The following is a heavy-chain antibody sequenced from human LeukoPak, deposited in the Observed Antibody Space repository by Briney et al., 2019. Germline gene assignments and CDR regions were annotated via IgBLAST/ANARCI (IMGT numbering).Heavy chain of an antibody. CDR1: GFSVSTNY. D-gene: IGHD3-3*01. CDR2: IYTGGGT. Sequence: GGTLALTCAASGFSVSTNYWTWIRQPPGKGLEWIWFIYTGGGTYYAASVKGRFTISIDTSKNPLYLKLNSVAAEDTAVYYCARDRFNGMDVWGQGTTVTVSS. J-gene: IGHJ6*02. V-gene: IGHV3-53*01. CDR3: ARDRFNGMDV.